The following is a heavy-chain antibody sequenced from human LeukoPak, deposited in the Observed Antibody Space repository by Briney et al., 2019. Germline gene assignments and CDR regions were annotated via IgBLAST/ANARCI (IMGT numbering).Heavy chain of an antibody. CDR3: ARDHHPDPGYSYGNFDY. CDR1: GFTFSSYW. CDR2: IKQDGSEK. Sequence: GGSLRLSCAASGFTFSSYWMSWVRQAPGKGLEWVANIKQDGSEKYYVDSVKGRFTISRDNAKNSLYLQMNSLRAEDTAVYYCARDHHPDPGYSYGNFDYWGQGTLVTVSS. J-gene: IGHJ4*02. D-gene: IGHD5-18*01. V-gene: IGHV3-7*01.